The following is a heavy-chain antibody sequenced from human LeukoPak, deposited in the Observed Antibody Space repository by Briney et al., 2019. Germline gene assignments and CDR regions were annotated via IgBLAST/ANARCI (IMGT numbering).Heavy chain of an antibody. J-gene: IGHJ6*02. CDR2: ISSSSSTI. CDR3: ARVLIDGGAYGVDV. D-gene: IGHD4-23*01. Sequence: GGSLRLSCAASGFTFSSYNMNWVRQAPGKGLEWVSYISSSSSTIYYADSVKGRFTISKDNAKNSLYLQMNSLRDEDTAVYYCARVLIDGGAYGVDVWGQGNTVTVSS. CDR1: GFTFSSYN. V-gene: IGHV3-48*02.